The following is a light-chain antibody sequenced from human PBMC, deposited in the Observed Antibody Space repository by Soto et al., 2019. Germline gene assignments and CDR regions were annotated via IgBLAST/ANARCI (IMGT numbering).Light chain of an antibody. CDR1: SSDVGGYNY. Sequence: QSALTQPPSASGSPGQSVTISCTGTSSDVGGYNYVSWYQQHPGKAPTLLIYEVTKRPSGVPDRFSGSKSGNTASLTVSGLQADDEAEYYCCSNAGSHYYVFGTGTKLTVL. J-gene: IGLJ1*01. CDR3: CSNAGSHYYV. CDR2: EVT. V-gene: IGLV2-8*01.